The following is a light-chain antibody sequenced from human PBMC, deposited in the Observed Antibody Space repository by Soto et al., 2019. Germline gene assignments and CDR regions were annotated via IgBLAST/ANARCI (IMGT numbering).Light chain of an antibody. J-gene: IGKJ4*01. CDR1: QSVRSN. Sequence: EIVMTQSPATLSASPGERATLSCRASQSVRSNLAWYQRKPGQAPRLLIYGASTRATGIPARFSGSGSGTEFTLTISSLQSEEFAVYYCQHYDHWPLTVGGGTKVDI. CDR3: QHYDHWPLT. V-gene: IGKV3-15*01. CDR2: GAS.